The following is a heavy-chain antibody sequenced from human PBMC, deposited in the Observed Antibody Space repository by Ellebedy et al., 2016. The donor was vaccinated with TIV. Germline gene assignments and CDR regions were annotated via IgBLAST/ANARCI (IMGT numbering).Heavy chain of an antibody. J-gene: IGHJ4*02. CDR2: ISSSGSTI. Sequence: GESLKISCAASGFTFSDYYMSSIRRAPGKGLEWVSYISSSGSTIYYADSVKGRFTISRDNAKNSLYLQMNSLRAEDTAVYYCARDVSGGASDWGQGTLVTVSS. V-gene: IGHV3-11*01. D-gene: IGHD2/OR15-2a*01. CDR3: ARDVSGGASD. CDR1: GFTFSDYY.